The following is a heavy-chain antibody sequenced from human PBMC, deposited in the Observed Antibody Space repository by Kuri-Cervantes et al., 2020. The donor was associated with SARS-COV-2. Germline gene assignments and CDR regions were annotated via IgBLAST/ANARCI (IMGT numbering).Heavy chain of an antibody. D-gene: IGHD2-15*01. J-gene: IGHJ6*03. CDR1: GGSFSDYY. V-gene: IGHV4-34*01. Sequence: ETLSLTCAVYGGSFSDYYWSWVRQPPGKGLEWIGEINHSGNTNYDPSLKSRVTISIDTSKNQFSLKLSSVTAADTAVYYCARVVVGYCSGGSCPGYMDVWGKGTTVTVSS. CDR2: INHSGNT. CDR3: ARVVVGYCSGGSCPGYMDV.